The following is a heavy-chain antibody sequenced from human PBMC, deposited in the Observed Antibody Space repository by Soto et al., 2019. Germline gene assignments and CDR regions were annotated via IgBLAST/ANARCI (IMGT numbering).Heavy chain of an antibody. CDR2: MNPFSDNA. J-gene: IGHJ4*02. D-gene: IGHD1-1*01. CDR1: GYIFTIFD. V-gene: IGHV1-8*01. Sequence: QVQLVQSGAEVKKPGALVRVCCKASGYIFTIFDIYWVRQDTGLGLEWMGWMNPFSDNAVYTQKLHNRVTMTRDTSINRAYMEKSGLRSEDTTVYYCTRGHGNHWGQGALVTVST. CDR3: TRGHGNH.